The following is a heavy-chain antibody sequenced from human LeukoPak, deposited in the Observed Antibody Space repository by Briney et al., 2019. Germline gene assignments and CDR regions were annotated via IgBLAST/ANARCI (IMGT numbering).Heavy chain of an antibody. Sequence: SETLSLTCTVSGDSISSGDYYWSWARQHPGKGLEWIGYINYSGTTYYNPSLTGRVTISVDTSKNQFSLKLSSVTAADTAVYYCARTYCRGGTCYSWDYWGQGTLVTVSS. CDR2: INYSGTT. J-gene: IGHJ4*02. CDR3: ARTYCRGGTCYSWDY. V-gene: IGHV4-31*03. CDR1: GDSISSGDYY. D-gene: IGHD2-15*01.